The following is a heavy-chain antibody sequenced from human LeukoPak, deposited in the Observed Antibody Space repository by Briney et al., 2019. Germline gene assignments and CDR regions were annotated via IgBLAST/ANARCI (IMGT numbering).Heavy chain of an antibody. CDR2: ISGSGATT. D-gene: IGHD1-26*01. Sequence: GGSLRLSCAASGFTFSSYAMSWVRQAPGKGLEWVSAISGSGATTYYADSVKGRFTISRDNAKNSLYLQMNSLRAEDTALYYCARELGSYEGGYYGMDVWGQGTTVTVSS. CDR1: GFTFSSYA. CDR3: ARELGSYEGGYYGMDV. V-gene: IGHV3-23*01. J-gene: IGHJ6*02.